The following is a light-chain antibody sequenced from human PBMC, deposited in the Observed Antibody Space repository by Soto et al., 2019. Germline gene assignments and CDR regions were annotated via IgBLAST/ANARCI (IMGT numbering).Light chain of an antibody. V-gene: IGLV2-11*01. Sequence: QSALTQPRSVSGSPGQSITISCTGTSSDVGGYNYVSWYRQHPGKAPKLMIYDVSKRPSGVPDRFSVSKSGNTASLTISGLKAEDEADYFCCSYAGSYTHYVFGTGTKLTVL. J-gene: IGLJ1*01. CDR3: CSYAGSYTHYV. CDR1: SSDVGGYNY. CDR2: DVS.